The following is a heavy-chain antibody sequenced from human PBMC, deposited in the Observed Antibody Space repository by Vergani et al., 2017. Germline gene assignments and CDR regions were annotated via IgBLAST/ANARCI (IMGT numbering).Heavy chain of an antibody. D-gene: IGHD1-1*01. J-gene: IGHJ4*02. CDR3: ARERVPGDYFDY. V-gene: IGHV3-66*01. CDR1: GFTVSSNY. CDR2: IYSGGST. Sequence: EVQLVESGGGLVQPGGSLRLSCAASGFTVSSNYMTWVRQAPEKGLEWVSVIYSGGSTYHADSVKGRFTISRDNSKNTLYLQMNSLRAEDTAVYYCARERVPGDYFDYWGQGTLVTVSS.